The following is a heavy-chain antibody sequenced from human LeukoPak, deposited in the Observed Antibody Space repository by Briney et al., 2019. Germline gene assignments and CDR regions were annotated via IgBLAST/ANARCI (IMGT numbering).Heavy chain of an antibody. J-gene: IGHJ4*02. CDR2: IYSGGST. D-gene: IGHD2-15*01. CDR3: AWGYCSGGSCRPFDY. Sequence: GGSLRLSCAASGFTVSSIYMSWVRQAPGKGLEWVSVIYSGGSTYYADSVKGRFTISRDNSKNTLYLQMNSLRAEDTAVYYCAWGYCSGGSCRPFDYWGQGTLVTVSS. CDR1: GFTVSSIY. V-gene: IGHV3-66*01.